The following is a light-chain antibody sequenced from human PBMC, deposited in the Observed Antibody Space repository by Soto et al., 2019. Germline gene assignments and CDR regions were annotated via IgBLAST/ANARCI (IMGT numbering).Light chain of an antibody. CDR2: GAS. Sequence: EIVLTQSPGTLSLSPGERATLSCRASQSVSSSYLAWYQQKPGQAPRLLIYGASNRATGIPDRFSGSGSGTDFTLTISRLEPEDFAVYYCQQYGSSRWTFGQGTKADIK. CDR1: QSVSSSY. V-gene: IGKV3-20*01. J-gene: IGKJ1*01. CDR3: QQYGSSRWT.